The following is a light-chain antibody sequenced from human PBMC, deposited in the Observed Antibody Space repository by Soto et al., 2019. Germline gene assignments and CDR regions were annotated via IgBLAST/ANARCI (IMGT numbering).Light chain of an antibody. CDR3: TSYTSSGTLVL. J-gene: IGLJ2*01. CDR1: SSDVGGYNF. CDR2: AVS. Sequence: QSALTQPASVSGSPGQSITISFTGTSSDVGGYNFVSWYQQHPGKAPRLMIFAVSNRPSGVSNRFSGSKSGNTASLTISGLHAEEEADYYCTSYTSSGTLVLCGGGTKVTVL. V-gene: IGLV2-14*01.